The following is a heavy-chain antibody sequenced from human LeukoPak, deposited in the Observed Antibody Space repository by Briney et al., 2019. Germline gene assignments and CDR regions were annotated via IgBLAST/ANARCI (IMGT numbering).Heavy chain of an antibody. CDR3: ASATPMITTFDY. Sequence: SVKVSCKASGDTFSRYAISWVRQAPGQGLEWMGGITPSFGTENYAQKFQGRVTITADESTSTAYMELSSLRSKDTAVYYCASATPMITTFDYWGKGTLVTVSS. V-gene: IGHV1-69*13. D-gene: IGHD3-22*01. CDR2: ITPSFGTE. CDR1: GDTFSRYA. J-gene: IGHJ4*02.